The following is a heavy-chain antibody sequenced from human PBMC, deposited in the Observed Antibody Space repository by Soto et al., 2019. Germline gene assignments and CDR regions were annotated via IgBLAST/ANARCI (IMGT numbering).Heavy chain of an antibody. CDR3: ARDRDGIQLWSQGIAAAGTLGY. D-gene: IGHD6-13*01. J-gene: IGHJ4*02. Sequence: ASVKVSCKASGYTFTSYYMHWVRQAPGQGLEWMGIINPSGGSTSYAQKFQGRVTMTRDTSTSTVYMELSSLRSEDTAVYYCARDRDGIQLWSQGIAAAGTLGYWGQGTLVTVSS. CDR2: INPSGGST. CDR1: GYTFTSYY. V-gene: IGHV1-46*01.